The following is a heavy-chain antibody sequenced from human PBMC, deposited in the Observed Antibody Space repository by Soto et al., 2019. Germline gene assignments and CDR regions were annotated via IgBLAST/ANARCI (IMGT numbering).Heavy chain of an antibody. CDR1: GFTFSYAW. Sequence: PGGSLRLSCAASGFTFSYAWMNWVRQAPGKGLEWVGRIKSKTDGGTTDYAAPVKGRFTISRDDLKNTLYLQLNSLKTEDSAVYYCTTAVDIVATTDFDYWGQGTLVTVSS. CDR2: IKSKTDGGTT. D-gene: IGHD5-12*01. CDR3: TTAVDIVATTDFDY. V-gene: IGHV3-15*07. J-gene: IGHJ4*02.